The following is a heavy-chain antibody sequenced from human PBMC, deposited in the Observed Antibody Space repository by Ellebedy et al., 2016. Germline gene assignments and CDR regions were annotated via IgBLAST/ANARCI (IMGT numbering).Heavy chain of an antibody. J-gene: IGHJ4*02. D-gene: IGHD3-16*01. CDR3: ARYKFGGDFDY. Sequence: SETLSLTCTVSGGSISSYYWSWIRQPPGKGLEWIGYIYYSGSTNYNPSLKSRVTISVDTSKNQFSLKLSSVTAADTAVYYCARYKFGGDFDYWGQGTLVTVSS. V-gene: IGHV4-59*08. CDR2: IYYSGST. CDR1: GGSISSYY.